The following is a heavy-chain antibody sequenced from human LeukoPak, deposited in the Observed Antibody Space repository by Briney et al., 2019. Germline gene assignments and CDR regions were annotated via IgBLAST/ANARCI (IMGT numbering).Heavy chain of an antibody. CDR1: GGTFSSYA. CDR3: AREGPLHDFWSGYYGDY. CDR2: IIPIFGTA. V-gene: IGHV1-69*05. Sequence: SVKVSCKASGGTFSSYAISWVRQAPGQGLEWMGRIIPIFGTANYAQKFQGRVTITTDESTSTAYMELSSLRSEDTAVYYCAREGPLHDFWSGYYGDYWGQGTLVTVSS. D-gene: IGHD3-3*01. J-gene: IGHJ4*02.